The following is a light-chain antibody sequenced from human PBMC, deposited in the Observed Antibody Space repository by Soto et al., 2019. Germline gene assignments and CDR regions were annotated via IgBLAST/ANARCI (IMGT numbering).Light chain of an antibody. V-gene: IGLV1-40*01. Sequence: QSVLTQPPSVSGAPGQRVTISCTGSSSNIGAGYDVHWYQQLPGTAPKLLIDGNSNRPSWVPDRFSGSKSGTSASLAITGLQAEDEADYYWQSYDIGLGGYVFGTGTKLTVL. CDR3: QSYDIGLGGYV. CDR1: SSNIGAGYD. J-gene: IGLJ1*01. CDR2: GNS.